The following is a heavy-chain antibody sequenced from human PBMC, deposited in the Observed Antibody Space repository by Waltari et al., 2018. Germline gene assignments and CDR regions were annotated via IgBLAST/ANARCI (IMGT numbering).Heavy chain of an antibody. D-gene: IGHD6-13*01. V-gene: IGHV3-23*03. CDR1: GFTFSSYA. J-gene: IGHJ4*02. Sequence: GGLVQPGGSLRLSCAASGFTFSSYAMSWVRQAPGKGLEWVSVIYSGGSTYYADSVKGRFTISRDNSKNTLYLQMNSLRAEDTAVYYCAKDQIAAAGYYFDYWGQGTLVTVSS. CDR2: IYSGGST. CDR3: AKDQIAAAGYYFDY.